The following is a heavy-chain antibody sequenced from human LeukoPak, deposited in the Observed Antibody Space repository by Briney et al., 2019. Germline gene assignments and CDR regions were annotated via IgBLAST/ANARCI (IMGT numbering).Heavy chain of an antibody. D-gene: IGHD5-18*01. Sequence: PGGSLRLSCAASGFTFSSYSVNCVRQAPGKGLAWVPSISSSGSYIYYADSVKGRFTFSRDNAKNSLYLQMNSLRAEDTAVYYCARGSGVQVWSSLDYWGQGTLVTVSS. J-gene: IGHJ4*02. CDR1: GFTFSSYS. CDR2: ISSSGSYI. CDR3: ARGSGVQVWSSLDY. V-gene: IGHV3-21*01.